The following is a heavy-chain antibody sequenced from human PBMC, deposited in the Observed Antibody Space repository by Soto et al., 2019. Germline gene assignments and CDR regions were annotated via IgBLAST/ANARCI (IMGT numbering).Heavy chain of an antibody. J-gene: IGHJ4*02. CDR1: GYRFTNHG. CDR3: ARDFYPLAYYFDY. CDR2: ISGNNGKT. V-gene: IGHV1-18*01. Sequence: QVKLVQSGAEVKKPGASVKVSCTASGYRFTNHGISWLREAPGQGLEWMGWISGNNGKTKYARKFQGRVTMTTDTSTSKAYLEMNSLRHDDTAVYDCARDFYPLAYYFDYWGQGTLVTVSS.